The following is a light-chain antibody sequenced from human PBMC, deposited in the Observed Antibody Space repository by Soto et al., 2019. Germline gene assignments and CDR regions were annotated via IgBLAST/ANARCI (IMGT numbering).Light chain of an antibody. Sequence: EIVMTQSPATLSVSPGEGATLSCRASQSVSSKLAWYQQKPGQAPRLLIYGASTRATGIPARFSGSGSGTDFTLTISSLEPEDSAVYYCQQYNSWPPIPFGQGTRLESK. CDR3: QQYNSWPPIP. J-gene: IGKJ5*01. V-gene: IGKV3-15*01. CDR2: GAS. CDR1: QSVSSK.